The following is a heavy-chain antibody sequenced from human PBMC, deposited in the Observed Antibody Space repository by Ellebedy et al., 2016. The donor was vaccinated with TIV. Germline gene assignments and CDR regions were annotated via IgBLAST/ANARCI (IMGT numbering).Heavy chain of an antibody. J-gene: IGHJ3*02. CDR2: INSSGGST. Sequence: ASVKVSXKASGYTFTSYYMHWVRQAPGQGLEWMGIINSSGGSTSYAQKFQGRVTMTRDTSTSTVYMELSSLRSEDTAVYYCATASPYYDSSGYYYLGAFDIWGQGTMVTVSS. D-gene: IGHD3-22*01. CDR1: GYTFTSYY. V-gene: IGHV1-46*01. CDR3: ATASPYYDSSGYYYLGAFDI.